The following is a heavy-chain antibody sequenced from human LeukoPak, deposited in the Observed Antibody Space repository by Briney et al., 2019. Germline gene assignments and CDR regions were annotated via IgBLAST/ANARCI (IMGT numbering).Heavy chain of an antibody. J-gene: IGHJ4*02. Sequence: GGSLRLSCAASGFTFSSYWMSWVRQAPGKGLEWVANIKQDGSEKYYVDSVKGRFTISRDNAENSLYLQMNSLRAEDTAVYYCARDLRAPTNKIWFGELPTGGYFDYWGQGTLVTVSS. CDR2: IKQDGSEK. D-gene: IGHD3-10*01. CDR1: GFTFSSYW. CDR3: ARDLRAPTNKIWFGELPTGGYFDY. V-gene: IGHV3-7*01.